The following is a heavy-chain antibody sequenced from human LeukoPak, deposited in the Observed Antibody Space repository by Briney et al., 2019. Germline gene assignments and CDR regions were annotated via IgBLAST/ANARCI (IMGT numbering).Heavy chain of an antibody. V-gene: IGHV3-23*01. D-gene: IGHD3-10*01. CDR1: GFTFSSYA. Sequence: GGSLRLSCAAFGFTFSSYAMSWVRQAPGKGLEWVSSINDNAGSTYYADSVKGRFTISRDNSRSTLYLQMNSLRPEDTAIYYCAREGYYGSGSPPSLYFDYWGQGTLVTVSS. CDR2: INDNAGST. CDR3: AREGYYGSGSPPSLYFDY. J-gene: IGHJ4*02.